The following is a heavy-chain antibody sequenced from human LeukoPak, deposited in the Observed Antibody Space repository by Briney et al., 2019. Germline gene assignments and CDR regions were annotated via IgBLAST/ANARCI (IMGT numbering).Heavy chain of an antibody. CDR3: AKDPNGDYVGTFDM. J-gene: IGHJ3*02. Sequence: GSLRLSCAASGFTFRSYGMSWVRQAPGKGLEWVSFISGNGGRTDYAESVKGRFTISRDNSKNTVYLQMNSLRDEDTATYYCAKDPNGDYVGTFDMWGQGTMVTVSS. CDR1: GFTFRSYG. V-gene: IGHV3-23*01. CDR2: ISGNGGRT. D-gene: IGHD4-17*01.